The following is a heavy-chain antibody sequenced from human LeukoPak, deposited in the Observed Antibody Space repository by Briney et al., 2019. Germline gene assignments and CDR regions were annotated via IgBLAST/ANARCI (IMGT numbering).Heavy chain of an antibody. V-gene: IGHV3-48*03. CDR3: ARPYYVAANYYLDY. D-gene: IGHD1-26*01. Sequence: PGGSLRLSCAASGFTFSNYEMNWVRQAPGKGLEWVSYISGRGDVIYYADSVKGRFTISRDNAKNSLYLQMNSLRAEDTAVYYCARPYYVAANYYLDYWGQGTLVTVSS. CDR2: ISGRGDVI. CDR1: GFTFSNYE. J-gene: IGHJ4*02.